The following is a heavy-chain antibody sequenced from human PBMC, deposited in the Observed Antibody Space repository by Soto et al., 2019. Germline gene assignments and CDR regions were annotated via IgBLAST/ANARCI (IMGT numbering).Heavy chain of an antibody. J-gene: IGHJ4*02. CDR2: IYYSGST. CDR1: GGSISSYY. D-gene: IGHD3-10*01. CDR3: ARGVYYYGSGSRAYYFDY. V-gene: IGHV4-59*01. Sequence: SETLSLTCTVSGGSISSYYWSWIRQPPGKGLEWIGYIYYSGSTNYNPSLKSRVTISVDTSKNQFSLKLSSVTAADTAVYYCARGVYYYGSGSRAYYFDYWGQGTLVTVSS.